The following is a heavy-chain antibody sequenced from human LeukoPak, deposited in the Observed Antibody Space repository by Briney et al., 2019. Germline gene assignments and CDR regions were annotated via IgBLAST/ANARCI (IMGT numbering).Heavy chain of an antibody. D-gene: IGHD3-10*01. V-gene: IGHV3-30*02. CDR3: AKDSGYFGSGSPQGYFDY. CDR1: GFTFITYG. CDR2: IWYDGSNE. J-gene: IGHJ4*02. Sequence: PGGSLRLSCAASGFTFITYGMHWVRQAPGKGLEWVAVIWYDGSNEFYADSVKGRFTISRDNSKNTLYLQMGSLRAEDTAVYYCAKDSGYFGSGSPQGYFDYWGQGALVTVSS.